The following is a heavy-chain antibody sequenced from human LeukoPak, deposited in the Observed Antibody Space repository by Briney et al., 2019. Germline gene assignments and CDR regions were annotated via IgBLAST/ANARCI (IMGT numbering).Heavy chain of an antibody. CDR1: GFTFSTYW. V-gene: IGHV3-74*01. Sequence: GGSLRLSCAASGFTFSTYWMHWVRQAPGKGLVWVSRFNSDGRSTYYADSVKGRFTISRDNAKNTLYLHMNSLRAEDTAVYYCARRDYYYGMDVWGQGTTVTVSS. CDR2: FNSDGRST. CDR3: ARRDYYYGMDV. J-gene: IGHJ6*02.